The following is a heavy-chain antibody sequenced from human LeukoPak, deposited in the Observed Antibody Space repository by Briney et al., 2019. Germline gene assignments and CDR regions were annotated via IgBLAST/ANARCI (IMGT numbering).Heavy chain of an antibody. V-gene: IGHV4-59*01. Sequence: PSETLSLTCTVSGVSISSYYWSWIRQPPGKGLEWIGYIYYSGSTNYNASLTNRVTISVDTSKNQFSLELSSVTAADTAVYYCAREVGYCSGGSCYSYFDYWGQGTLVTVSS. CDR2: IYYSGST. CDR1: GVSISSYY. D-gene: IGHD2-15*01. CDR3: AREVGYCSGGSCYSYFDY. J-gene: IGHJ4*02.